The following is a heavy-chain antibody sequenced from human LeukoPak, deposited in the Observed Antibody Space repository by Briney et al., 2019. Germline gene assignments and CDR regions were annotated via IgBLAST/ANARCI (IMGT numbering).Heavy chain of an antibody. CDR3: ARGAHKRDDYGGFFDY. CDR2: ISYDGSNK. V-gene: IGHV3-30*04. D-gene: IGHD4-23*01. CDR1: GFTFNNYA. Sequence: GGSLRLSCAASGFTFNNYAMHWARQAPGKGLEWVAVISYDGSNKYYADSVKGRFTISRDNSKNTLYLQMNSLRAEDTAVYYCARGAHKRDDYGGFFDYWGQKTLVTVSS. J-gene: IGHJ4*02.